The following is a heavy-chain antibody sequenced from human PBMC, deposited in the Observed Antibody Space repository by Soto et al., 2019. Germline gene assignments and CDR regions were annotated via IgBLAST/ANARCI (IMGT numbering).Heavy chain of an antibody. CDR1: GGSFSGYY. CDR2: INHSGST. D-gene: IGHD1-26*01. V-gene: IGHV4-34*01. Sequence: QVRLQQWGTGLLKSSETLSLTCAVYGGSFSGYYWSWLRQPPGKGLEWIGEINHSGSTNYNPSLKSRVTMSVDTSNNQFSLKLTSITAADTGVYYCATANSSHHYFGPWGQGTLVTVSS. J-gene: IGHJ5*02. CDR3: ATANSSHHYFGP.